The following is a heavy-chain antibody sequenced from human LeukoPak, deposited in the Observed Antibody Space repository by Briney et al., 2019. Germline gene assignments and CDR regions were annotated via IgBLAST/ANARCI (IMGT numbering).Heavy chain of an antibody. J-gene: IGHJ4*02. CDR1: GYTFTSYG. CDR3: ARDLKRLTSGWITAAAGDY. D-gene: IGHD6-19*01. V-gene: IGHV1-18*01. Sequence: ASVKVSCKASGYTFTSYGISWVRQAPGQGREWMGWISAYNGNTNYAQKLQGRVTMTTDTSTSTAYMELRSLRSDDTAVYYCARDLKRLTSGWITAAAGDYWGQGTLVTVSS. CDR2: ISAYNGNT.